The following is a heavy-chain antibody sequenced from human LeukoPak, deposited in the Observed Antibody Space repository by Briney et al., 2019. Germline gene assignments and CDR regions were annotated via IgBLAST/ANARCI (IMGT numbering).Heavy chain of an antibody. CDR3: ARDLSSALYSSGLTGFDP. J-gene: IGHJ5*02. V-gene: IGHV1-69*13. D-gene: IGHD6-19*01. CDR2: IIPIFGTA. CDR1: GGTFSSYA. Sequence: SVKVSCKASGGTFSSYAISWVRQAPGQGLEWMGGIIPIFGTANYAQKFQGRVTITADESTSTAYMELSSLRSEDTAVYYCARDLSSALYSSGLTGFDPWGQGTLVTVSS.